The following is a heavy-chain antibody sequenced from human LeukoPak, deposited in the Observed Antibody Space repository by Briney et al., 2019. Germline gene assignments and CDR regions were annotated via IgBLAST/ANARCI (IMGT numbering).Heavy chain of an antibody. J-gene: IGHJ5*02. CDR1: GGTFSSYA. CDR3: ARVFDGGPATRGYWFDP. Sequence: GASVKVSCKASGGTFSSYAISWVRQAPGQGLEWMGGIIPIFGTANYAQKFQGRVTITADESTSTAYMELRSLRSDDTAVYYCARVFDGGPATRGYWFDPWGQGTLVTVSS. V-gene: IGHV1-69*13. D-gene: IGHD2-2*01. CDR2: IIPIFGTA.